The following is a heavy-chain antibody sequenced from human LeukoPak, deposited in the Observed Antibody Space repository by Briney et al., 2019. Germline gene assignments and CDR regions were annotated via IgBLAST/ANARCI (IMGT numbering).Heavy chain of an antibody. CDR2: INPNSGDT. V-gene: IGHV1-2*02. Sequence: ASVKVSCKASGYTFTGYYMHWVRQAPGQGLEWMGWINPNSGDTNYAQKFQGRVTMTRDTSISTAYMELSRLRSDDTAVYYCARAFGVYCSGGSCSSASHFDYWGQGTLVTVSS. D-gene: IGHD2-15*01. J-gene: IGHJ4*02. CDR3: ARAFGVYCSGGSCSSASHFDY. CDR1: GYTFTGYY.